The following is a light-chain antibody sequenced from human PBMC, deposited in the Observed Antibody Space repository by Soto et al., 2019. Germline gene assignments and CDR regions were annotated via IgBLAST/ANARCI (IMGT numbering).Light chain of an antibody. CDR3: AAWDDSLNGVL. CDR1: SSNIGSNT. Sequence: QSVLTQPPSASGTPGQRVTISCSGSSSNIGSNTVNWYQQLPGTAPNFLIYKNNQRPSGVPDRFAGSKSGSSASLAISGLQCADEADYYCAAWDDSLNGVLFGGGPKLTVL. V-gene: IGLV1-44*01. CDR2: KNN. J-gene: IGLJ2*01.